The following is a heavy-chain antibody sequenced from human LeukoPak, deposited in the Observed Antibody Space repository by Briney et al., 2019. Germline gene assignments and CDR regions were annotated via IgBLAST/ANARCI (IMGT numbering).Heavy chain of an antibody. Sequence: GGSLRLSCAASGFPFSSYGMHWVRQAPGKGLEWVAFIRSDGSDKFYADSVRGRFTISRDNSKNTLYLQMSSLRAEDTAVYYCAKDYYYGSGSYESPPYYYYGMDVWGQGTTVTVSS. CDR2: IRSDGSDK. CDR3: AKDYYYGSGSYESPPYYYYGMDV. V-gene: IGHV3-30*02. CDR1: GFPFSSYG. J-gene: IGHJ6*02. D-gene: IGHD3-10*01.